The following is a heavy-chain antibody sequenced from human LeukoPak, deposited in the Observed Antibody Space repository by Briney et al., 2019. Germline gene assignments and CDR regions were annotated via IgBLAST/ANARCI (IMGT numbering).Heavy chain of an antibody. Sequence: GGSLRLSCAASGFTFTSYSMNWVRQAPGKGLEWVSSISDSSSYIYYADSVKGRFTISRDNAKNSLYLQMNSLRAEDTAVYYCARSSVLVLAANSDYLRQGAMVSVSS. V-gene: IGHV3-21*01. CDR3: ARSSVLVLAANSDY. D-gene: IGHD2-8*02. CDR1: GFTFTSYS. J-gene: IGHJ4*02. CDR2: ISDSSSYI.